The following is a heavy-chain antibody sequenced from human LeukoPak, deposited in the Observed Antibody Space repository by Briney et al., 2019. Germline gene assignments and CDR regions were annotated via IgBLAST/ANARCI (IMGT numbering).Heavy chain of an antibody. D-gene: IGHD5-12*01. CDR3: ARVGGYDDY. CDR2: MNPNSGNT. V-gene: IGHV1-8*01. CDR1: GYTFTSYD. J-gene: IGHJ4*02. Sequence: VASVKVSCKASGYTFTSYDINRLRQATGQGLKWMRWMNPNSGNTGYAQKFQGRVTMTRNTSISTAYMELSSLRSEDTAVYYCARVGGYDDYWGQGTLVTVSS.